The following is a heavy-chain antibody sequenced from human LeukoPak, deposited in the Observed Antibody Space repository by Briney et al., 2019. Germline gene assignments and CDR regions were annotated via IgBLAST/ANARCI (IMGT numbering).Heavy chain of an antibody. CDR3: ARNLAATGDFDY. Sequence: ASVKVSCKASGYTFTSYDTNWVRQATGQGLEWMGWMNPNSGVTGYAQKFQGRVSMTRETSISTAYMELSSLKSEDTAVYYCARNLAATGDFDYWGQGTLVAVSS. V-gene: IGHV1-8*01. CDR2: MNPNSGVT. D-gene: IGHD5-12*01. CDR1: GYTFTSYD. J-gene: IGHJ4*02.